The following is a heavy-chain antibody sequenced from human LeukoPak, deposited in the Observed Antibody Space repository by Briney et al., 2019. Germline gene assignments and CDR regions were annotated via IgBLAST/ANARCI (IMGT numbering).Heavy chain of an antibody. CDR2: IYYSGST. Sequence: SQTLSLACTVSGGSISSGDYYWSWIRQPPGKGLEWIGYIYYSGSTYYNPSLKSRVTISVDTSKNQFSLKLSSVTAADTAVYYCARQYSGYGYYFDYWGQGTLVTVSS. D-gene: IGHD5-12*01. J-gene: IGHJ4*02. V-gene: IGHV4-30-4*01. CDR3: ARQYSGYGYYFDY. CDR1: GGSISSGDYY.